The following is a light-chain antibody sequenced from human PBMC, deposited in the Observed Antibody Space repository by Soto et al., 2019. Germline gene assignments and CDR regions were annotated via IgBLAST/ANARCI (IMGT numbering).Light chain of an antibody. CDR2: DAS. CDR3: HHYDNFPRDT. J-gene: IGKJ3*01. CDR1: QDIRKS. V-gene: IGKV1-33*01. Sequence: IPVTQSPSSLSASVGDRISITCQASQDIRKSLSWYQQKPGKAPNLLIYDASNLETGVPSRFSGSGSGTDFTFTISSLQPEDIATYFCHHYDNFPRDTFGPGTRVEIK.